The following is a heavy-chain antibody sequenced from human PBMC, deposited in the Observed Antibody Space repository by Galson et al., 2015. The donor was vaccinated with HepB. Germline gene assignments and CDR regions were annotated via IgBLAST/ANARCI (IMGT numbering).Heavy chain of an antibody. V-gene: IGHV2-5*02. J-gene: IGHJ3*02. Sequence: PALVKPTQALTLTCTFSGFSLSTSGVGVGWIRQPPGKALEWLALIYWDDDKRYSPSLKSRLTITKDTSKNQVVLTMTNMDPVDTATYYCARAIYYVDAFDIWGQGTMVTVSS. CDR1: GFSLSTSGVG. D-gene: IGHD3-10*02. CDR3: ARAIYYVDAFDI. CDR2: IYWDDDK.